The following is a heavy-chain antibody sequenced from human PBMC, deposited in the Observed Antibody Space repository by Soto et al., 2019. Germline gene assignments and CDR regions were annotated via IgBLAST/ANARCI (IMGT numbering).Heavy chain of an antibody. D-gene: IGHD6-19*01. CDR3: TKNGHWLDAELAS. V-gene: IGHV3-23*01. CDR2: SSAAGRST. Sequence: VPLRLPYTASWVTCIDSAIPCILQIPGKGLEWVSISSAAGRSTYHADSVRGRFTISRDNSRNTLYLRMTRLRADDTAVYYGTKNGHWLDAELASWGQGIQVTVSS. CDR1: WVTCIDSA. J-gene: IGHJ5*02.